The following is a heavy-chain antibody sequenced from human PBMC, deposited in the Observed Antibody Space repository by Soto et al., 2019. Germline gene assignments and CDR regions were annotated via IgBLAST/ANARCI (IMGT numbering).Heavy chain of an antibody. CDR3: KRMAGATETKYYYYSTDV. Sequence: HGESLKISCKGSGYIFTSYWIGWLRQMPGKGLEWMGIIYPADSDTRYSPSFQGQVTISADKSISTAYLQWSSLKASDTAMYYCKRMAGATETKYYYYSTDVWGQGTTVTVSS. CDR1: GYIFTSYW. J-gene: IGHJ6*02. D-gene: IGHD1-26*01. CDR2: IYPADSDT. V-gene: IGHV5-51*01.